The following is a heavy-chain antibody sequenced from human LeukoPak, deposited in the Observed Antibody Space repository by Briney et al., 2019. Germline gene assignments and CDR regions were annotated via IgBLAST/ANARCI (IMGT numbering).Heavy chain of an antibody. D-gene: IGHD3-10*01. V-gene: IGHV3-74*01. CDR1: GFTFSSHW. CDR3: ARGHVPGSTRHWDF. J-gene: IGHJ4*02. CDR2: IRGDENEI. Sequence: GGSLRLSCEASGFTFSSHWMHWVRQVSGKGLVWVARIRGDENEIDYADSVKGRFTISRDNAKNTLYLQMNSPRVEDTAVYFCARGHVPGSTRHWDFWGQGTLVTVSS.